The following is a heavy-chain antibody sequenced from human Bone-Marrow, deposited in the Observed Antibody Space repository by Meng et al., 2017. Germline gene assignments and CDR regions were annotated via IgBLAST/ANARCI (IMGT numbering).Heavy chain of an antibody. CDR2: IWYDGSKK. CDR1: GFKFSSYG. J-gene: IGHJ4*02. D-gene: IGHD6-19*01. CDR3: ARDTGAVAPELDY. Sequence: QVKLVESGGGVGQPGRSLRLSCSVSGFKFSSYGMHWVRQAPGKGLEWVAVIWYDGSKKYYADSVKGRFTISRDDSKNTLFLQMNTLTAEDTAVYYCARDTGAVAPELDYWGQGTLVTVSS. V-gene: IGHV3-33*01.